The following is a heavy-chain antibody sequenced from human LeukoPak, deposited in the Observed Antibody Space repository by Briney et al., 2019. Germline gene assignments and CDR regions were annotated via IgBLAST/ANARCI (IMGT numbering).Heavy chain of an antibody. V-gene: IGHV1-18*01. J-gene: IGHJ4*02. CDR3: ARVPAAYCGGDCYSGFDY. CDR1: GYTFTSYG. CDR2: IRAYNGNT. D-gene: IGHD2-21*02. Sequence: ASVKVSCKASGYTFTSYGISWVRQAPAQGLEWMGWIRAYNGNTNYAQKLQARVTMTTDTSPGPAYMELRSLRSDDTAVYYCARVPAAYCGGDCYSGFDYWRQGTLVTVSS.